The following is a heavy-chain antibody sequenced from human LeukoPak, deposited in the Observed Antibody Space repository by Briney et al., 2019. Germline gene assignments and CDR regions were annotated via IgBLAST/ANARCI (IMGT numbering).Heavy chain of an antibody. J-gene: IGHJ6*03. CDR2: IYTSGST. D-gene: IGHD5-18*01. V-gene: IGHV4-61*02. CDR3: ARANTAMVKYMDV. Sequence: PSETLSLTCTVPGGSISSGSYYWSWIRQPAGKGLEWIGRIYTSGSTNYNPSLKSRVTISVDTSKNQFSLKLSSVTAADTAVYYCARANTAMVKYMDVWGKGTTVTVSS. CDR1: GGSISSGSYY.